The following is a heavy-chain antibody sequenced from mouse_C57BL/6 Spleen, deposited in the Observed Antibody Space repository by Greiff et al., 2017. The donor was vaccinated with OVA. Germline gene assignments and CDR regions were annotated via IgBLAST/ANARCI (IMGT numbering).Heavy chain of an antibody. CDR3: ARDDTTVVGGGFAY. CDR1: GYSITSGYD. Sequence: EVQRVESGPGMVKPSQSLSLTCTVTGYSITSGYDWHWIRHFPGNKLEWMGYISYSGSTNYNPSLKSRISITHDTSKNHFFLKLNSVTTEDTATYYCARDDTTVVGGGFAYWGQGTLVTVSA. V-gene: IGHV3-1*01. J-gene: IGHJ3*01. D-gene: IGHD1-1*01. CDR2: ISYSGST.